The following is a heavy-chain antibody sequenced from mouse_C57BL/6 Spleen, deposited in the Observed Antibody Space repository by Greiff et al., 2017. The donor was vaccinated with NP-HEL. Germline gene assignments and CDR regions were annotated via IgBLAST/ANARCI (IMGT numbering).Heavy chain of an antibody. D-gene: IGHD1-1*01. Sequence: VQLQQSGAELAKPGASVKLSCKASGYTFTSYWMHWVKQRPGQGLEWIGYINPSSGYTKYNQKFKDKATLTADKSSSTAYMQLSSLTYEDSAVYYCARSLITTGVAGDVWGTGTTVTVSS. CDR3: ARSLITTGVAGDV. V-gene: IGHV1-7*01. CDR1: GYTFTSYW. J-gene: IGHJ1*03. CDR2: INPSSGYT.